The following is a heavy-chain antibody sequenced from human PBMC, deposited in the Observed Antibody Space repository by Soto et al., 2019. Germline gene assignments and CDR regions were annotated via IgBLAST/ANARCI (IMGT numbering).Heavy chain of an antibody. Sequence: GGSLRLSCAASGFTFSSYAMHWVRQAPGKGLEWVAVISYDGSNKYYADSVKGRFTISRDNSKNTLYLQMNSLRAEDTAVYYCAKYYDSSGYKYWGQGTLVTVSS. D-gene: IGHD3-22*01. CDR2: ISYDGSNK. V-gene: IGHV3-30-3*02. CDR1: GFTFSSYA. CDR3: AKYYDSSGYKY. J-gene: IGHJ4*02.